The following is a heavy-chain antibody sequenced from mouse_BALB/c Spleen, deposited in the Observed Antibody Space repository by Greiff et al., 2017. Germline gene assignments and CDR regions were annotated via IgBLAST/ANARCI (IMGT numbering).Heavy chain of an antibody. Sequence: EVKLMESGGGLVKPGGSLKLSCAASGFTFSSYAMSWVRQTPEKRLEWVASISSGGSTYYPDSVKGRFTISRDNARNILYLQMSSLRSEDTAMYYCARGGDYYGSRYFDVWGAGTTVTVSS. CDR3: ARGGDYYGSRYFDV. J-gene: IGHJ1*01. CDR2: ISSGGST. CDR1: GFTFSSYA. D-gene: IGHD1-1*01. V-gene: IGHV5-6-5*01.